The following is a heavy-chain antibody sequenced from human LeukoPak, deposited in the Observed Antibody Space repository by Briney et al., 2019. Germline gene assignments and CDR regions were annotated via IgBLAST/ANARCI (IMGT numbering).Heavy chain of an antibody. D-gene: IGHD6-13*01. V-gene: IGHV1-8*03. CDR1: GYTFTSYD. Sequence: ASVKVSCKASGYTFTSYDINWVRQATGQGLEWMGWTNPNSGNTGYAQKFQGRVTITRNTSISTAYMELSSLRSEDTAVYYCARDSIAAAGDYYYYMDVWGKGTTVTVSS. CDR2: TNPNSGNT. CDR3: ARDSIAAAGDYYYYMDV. J-gene: IGHJ6*03.